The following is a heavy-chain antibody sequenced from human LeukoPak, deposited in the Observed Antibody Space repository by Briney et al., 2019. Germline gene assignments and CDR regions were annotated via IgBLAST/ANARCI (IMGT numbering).Heavy chain of an antibody. CDR2: IYTSGST. J-gene: IGHJ6*03. CDR3: ARWSGNYDFWSGYYPNYYYYYYMDV. CDR1: GGSISSYY. D-gene: IGHD3-3*01. V-gene: IGHV4-4*07. Sequence: SETLSLTCTVSGGSISSYYWSWIRQPAGKGLEWIGRIYTSGSTNYNPSLKSRVTMSVDTSKNQFSLKLSSVTAADTAVYYCARWSGNYDFWSGYYPNYYYYYYMDVWGKGTTVTVSS.